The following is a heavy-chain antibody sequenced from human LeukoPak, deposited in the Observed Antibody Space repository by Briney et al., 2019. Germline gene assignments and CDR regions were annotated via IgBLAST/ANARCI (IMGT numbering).Heavy chain of an antibody. CDR1: GYTFTSYG. CDR2: ISAYNGNT. Sequence: ASVKVSCKASGYTFTSYGISWVRQAPGQGLEWMGWISAYNGNTNYAQKLQGRVTMTTDTSTSTAYMELRSLRSEDTAVYYCAIRFLEWTNGDYWGQGSLVTVSS. D-gene: IGHD3-3*01. V-gene: IGHV1-18*01. CDR3: AIRFLEWTNGDY. J-gene: IGHJ4*02.